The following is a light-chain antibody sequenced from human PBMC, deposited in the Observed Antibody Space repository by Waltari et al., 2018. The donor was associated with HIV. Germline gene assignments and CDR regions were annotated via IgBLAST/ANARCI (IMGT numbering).Light chain of an antibody. CDR1: QSLVHSDGNTY. Sequence: DVVMTQSPLSLAVTLGQPASISCRSSQSLVHSDGNTYLNWFHQRPGQSPRRLIYKVSNWDSGVPDRFSGSGSGTDFTLKISRVEAEDVGIYYCMQGTHWPLTFGPGTKVDIK. J-gene: IGKJ3*01. V-gene: IGKV2-30*02. CDR3: MQGTHWPLT. CDR2: KVS.